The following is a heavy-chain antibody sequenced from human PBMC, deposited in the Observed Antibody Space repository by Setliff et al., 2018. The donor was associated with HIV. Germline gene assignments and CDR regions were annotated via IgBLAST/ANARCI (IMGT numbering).Heavy chain of an antibody. Sequence: NPGGSLRLSCAASGITVSSNYMSWFRQPPGKGLEWVGRIKSKVDGVTTDYAAPVKGRFTISRDDSKKTLYLQMNSLETEDTAVYYCSAGMAAAGRIYWYFDLWGRGTLVTVSS. J-gene: IGHJ2*01. CDR2: IKSKVDGVTT. V-gene: IGHV3-15*01. D-gene: IGHD6-13*01. CDR1: GITVSSNY. CDR3: SAGMAAAGRIYWYFDL.